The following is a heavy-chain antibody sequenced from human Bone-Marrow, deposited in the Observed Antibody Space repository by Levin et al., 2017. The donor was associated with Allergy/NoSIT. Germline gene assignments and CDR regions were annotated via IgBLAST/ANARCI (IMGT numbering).Heavy chain of an antibody. CDR3: ATWRVPRDAFDI. D-gene: IGHD2-2*01. CDR2: VSADGSAT. Sequence: GGSLRLSCAASGFTFSDSWMHWVRQAPGKGLVWVSRVSADGSATVYADSVKGRFTISRDNAKSTLYLQMNSLRAEDTAVYYCATWRVPRDAFDIWGQGTMVTVSS. J-gene: IGHJ3*02. CDR1: GFTFSDSW. V-gene: IGHV3-74*01.